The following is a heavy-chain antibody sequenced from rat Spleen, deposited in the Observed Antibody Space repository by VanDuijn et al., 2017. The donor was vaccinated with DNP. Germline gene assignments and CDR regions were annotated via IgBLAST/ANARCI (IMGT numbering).Heavy chain of an antibody. CDR2: ISDDGGST. CDR3: ARPDS. Sequence: EVQLVESGGGLVQPGRSLKLSCIGSGFTFSNYGMAWVRQAPTKGLEWVATISDDGGSTDYRESVKGRFTVSRDNAKRILYLQMDSLRSEDTATYYCARPDSWGQGVMVTVSS. J-gene: IGHJ2*01. CDR1: GFTFSNYG. V-gene: IGHV5-29*01.